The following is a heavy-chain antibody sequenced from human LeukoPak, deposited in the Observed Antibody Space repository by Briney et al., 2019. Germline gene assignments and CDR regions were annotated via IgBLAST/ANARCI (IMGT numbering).Heavy chain of an antibody. Sequence: GGSLRLSCAASGFTVSSNYMSWVRQAPGKGLEWVSVIYSGGSTYYADSVKGRFTISRDNSKNTMYLQMNGLRAGDRAVFYCERVGGGYYFDYWGQGTLVTVSS. CDR1: GFTVSSNY. D-gene: IGHD3-16*01. CDR3: ERVGGGYYFDY. V-gene: IGHV3-53*01. J-gene: IGHJ4*02. CDR2: IYSGGST.